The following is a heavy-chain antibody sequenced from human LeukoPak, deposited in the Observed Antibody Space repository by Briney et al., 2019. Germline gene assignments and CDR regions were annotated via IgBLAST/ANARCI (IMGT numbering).Heavy chain of an antibody. V-gene: IGHV3-11*01. CDR3: VRDYRACFDY. Sequence: PGGSLRLSCAASEFAFSDYYMSWIRQAPGKGLEWVSYISSSGSTIYYADSVKGRFTISRDNAKNSLYLQMNSLRAEDTAVYYCVRDYRACFDYWGQGTLVTVSS. D-gene: IGHD3-16*02. CDR2: ISSSGSTI. CDR1: EFAFSDYY. J-gene: IGHJ4*02.